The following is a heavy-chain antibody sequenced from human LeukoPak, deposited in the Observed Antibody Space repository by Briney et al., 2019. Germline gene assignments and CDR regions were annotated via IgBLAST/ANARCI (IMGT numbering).Heavy chain of an antibody. Sequence: SVKVSCKASGGTFSSYAISWVRQAPGQGLEWMGRIIPILGIANYAQKFQGRVTITADKSTSTAYMELSSLRSEDPAVYYCARQRITIFGVVTEYYFDYWGQGTLVTVSS. J-gene: IGHJ4*02. V-gene: IGHV1-69*04. CDR1: GGTFSSYA. CDR3: ARQRITIFGVVTEYYFDY. D-gene: IGHD3-3*01. CDR2: IIPILGIA.